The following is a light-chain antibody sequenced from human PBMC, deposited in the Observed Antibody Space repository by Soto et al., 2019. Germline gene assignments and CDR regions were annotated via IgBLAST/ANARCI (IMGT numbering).Light chain of an antibody. Sequence: EIVLTQSPATLSLSPGERATLSCRASQIVSSSLARYQHRPGQAPRLLSYDASNRATGTPARLSGSGSGTDFTLSISSLEPEDFSVYYCQHRSNWPLTFGGGTKVEIK. J-gene: IGKJ4*01. CDR1: QIVSSS. V-gene: IGKV3-11*01. CDR3: QHRSNWPLT. CDR2: DAS.